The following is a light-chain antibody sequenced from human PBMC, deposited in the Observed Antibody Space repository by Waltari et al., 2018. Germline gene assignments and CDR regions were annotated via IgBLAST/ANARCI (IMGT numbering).Light chain of an antibody. CDR3: QQRSSWPPFT. V-gene: IGKV3-11*01. J-gene: IGKJ3*01. Sequence: EIVLTQSPATLSLSPGERATLSCRASQSVGIDLGWYQTKPGQAPTLLIYDASIRAAGIPARFSGSGSGTDFTLAISSLEPEDFAVYYCQQRSSWPPFTFGPGTKVEIK. CDR2: DAS. CDR1: QSVGID.